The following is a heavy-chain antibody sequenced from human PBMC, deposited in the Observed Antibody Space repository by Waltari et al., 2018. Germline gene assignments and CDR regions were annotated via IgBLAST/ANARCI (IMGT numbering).Heavy chain of an antibody. D-gene: IGHD1-1*01. V-gene: IGHV3-23*01. CDR1: GFTFSSYA. J-gene: IGHJ4*02. Sequence: EVQLLESGGGLVQPGGSLRLSCAASGFTFSSYAMSWVRQAQGKGLEWVSAISGSGGSTYYADSVKGRFTISRDNSKNTLYLQMNSLRAEDTAVYYCAKDPVKGTLPKYYFDYWGQGTLVTVSS. CDR3: AKDPVKGTLPKYYFDY. CDR2: ISGSGGST.